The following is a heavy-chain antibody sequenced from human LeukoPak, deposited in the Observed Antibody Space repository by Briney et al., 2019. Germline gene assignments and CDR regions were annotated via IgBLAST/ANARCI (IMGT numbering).Heavy chain of an antibody. CDR3: ARARRIAAVFYYYYYMDV. V-gene: IGHV1-2*02. CDR2: VNPNSGGT. J-gene: IGHJ6*03. CDR1: GYTFSDYY. D-gene: IGHD6-13*01. Sequence: ASVKVSCKASGYTFSDYYMHWVRQAPGQGLEWMGWVNPNSGGTNYAQKFQGRVTMTRDTSISTAYMELSRLRSDDTAVYYCARARRIAAVFYYYYYMDVWGKGTTVTISS.